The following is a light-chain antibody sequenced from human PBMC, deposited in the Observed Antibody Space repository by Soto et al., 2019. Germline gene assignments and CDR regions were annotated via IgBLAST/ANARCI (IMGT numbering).Light chain of an antibody. CDR1: QGISSY. J-gene: IGKJ4*01. Sequence: AIRMTQSPSSLSASTGDSVTITCRASQGISSYLAWYQQKPGKAPKLLIYKASSLESGVPSRFSGSGSGTEFTLTISSLQPDEFATYYCQQYNSYPLTVGGGTKVDIK. CDR3: QQYNSYPLT. V-gene: IGKV1-8*01. CDR2: KAS.